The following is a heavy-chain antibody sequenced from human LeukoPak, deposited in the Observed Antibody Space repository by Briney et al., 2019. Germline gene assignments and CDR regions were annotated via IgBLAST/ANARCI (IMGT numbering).Heavy chain of an antibody. V-gene: IGHV3-21*01. J-gene: IGHJ4*02. CDR2: ISSSSGYI. CDR3: ARDSGYCSSTGCYVHYFDY. Sequence: GGSLRLSCAASGFTFNSYSMNWVRQTPGKGLEWVSSISSSSGYINYADSVKGRFTVSRDNAKNSLYLQMNSLRAEDTAVYYCARDSGYCSSTGCYVHYFDYWGQGTLVTVSS. D-gene: IGHD2-2*01. CDR1: GFTFNSYS.